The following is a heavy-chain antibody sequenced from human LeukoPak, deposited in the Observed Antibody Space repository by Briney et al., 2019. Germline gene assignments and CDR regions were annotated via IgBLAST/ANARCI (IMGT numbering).Heavy chain of an antibody. J-gene: IGHJ4*02. Sequence: SETLSLTCTVSGGSISSSSYYWGWLRQPPGKGLEWIGSIYYSGSTYYNPSLKSRVTISVDTSKNQFSLKLSSVTAADTAVYYCGHDSSGYYSDYWGQGTLVTVS. V-gene: IGHV4-39*01. D-gene: IGHD3-22*01. CDR2: IYYSGST. CDR1: GGSISSSSYY. CDR3: GHDSSGYYSDY.